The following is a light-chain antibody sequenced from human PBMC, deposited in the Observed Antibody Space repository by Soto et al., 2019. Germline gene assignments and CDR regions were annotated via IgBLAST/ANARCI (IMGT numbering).Light chain of an antibody. CDR2: GAS. Sequence: EIVMTQSPATLSVSPGGRATLSCRASQSISDTLAWYQQKPGQAPRLLIYGASRRATSFPARFSGSGSGTDFTLTINSLQSEDSEVYYCQPYNNWPLTFGGGTKVDIK. V-gene: IGKV3-15*01. J-gene: IGKJ4*01. CDR3: QPYNNWPLT. CDR1: QSISDT.